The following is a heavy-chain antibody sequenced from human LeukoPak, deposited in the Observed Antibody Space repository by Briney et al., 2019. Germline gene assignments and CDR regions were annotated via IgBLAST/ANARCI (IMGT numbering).Heavy chain of an antibody. J-gene: IGHJ6*03. Sequence: GASVKVSCKASGYTFTSYGISWVRQAPGQGLEWMGWISGYNGNTNYAQKLQGRVTMTTDTSTSTVYMELRSLRSDDTAVYYCARTELGYYYYYYMDVWGKGTTVTVSS. V-gene: IGHV1-18*01. D-gene: IGHD3-3*02. CDR2: ISGYNGNT. CDR1: GYTFTSYG. CDR3: ARTELGYYYYYYMDV.